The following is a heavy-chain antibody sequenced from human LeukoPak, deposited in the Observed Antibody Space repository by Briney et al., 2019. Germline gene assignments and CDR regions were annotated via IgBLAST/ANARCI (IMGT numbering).Heavy chain of an antibody. J-gene: IGHJ1*01. V-gene: IGHV3-74*01. CDR2: IKSDGST. Sequence: GGSLRLTCAASGFTFSTYWMHWVSQAPEKGLVWVSRIKSDGSTNYADSVKGRFTISRDNANNTLSLQMHSLRPEDTGVYYCASAPSEIGGYYPEYIRYWGHGTLVTVSS. D-gene: IGHD3-22*01. CDR3: ASAPSEIGGYYPEYIRY. CDR1: GFTFSTYW.